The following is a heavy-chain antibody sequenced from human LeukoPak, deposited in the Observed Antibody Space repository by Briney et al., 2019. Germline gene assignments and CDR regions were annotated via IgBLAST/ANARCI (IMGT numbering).Heavy chain of an antibody. CDR1: GFTVSSNY. D-gene: IGHD3-22*01. CDR2: IYSGGST. CDR3: AGEGYYDSSGYYRNAFDI. J-gene: IGHJ3*02. Sequence: GGSLRLSCAASGFTVSSNYMSWVRQAPGKGLEWVSVIYSGGSTYYADSMKGRFTISRDNSKNTLYLQMNSLRAEDTAVYYCAGEGYYDSSGYYRNAFDIWGQGTMVTVSS. V-gene: IGHV3-53*01.